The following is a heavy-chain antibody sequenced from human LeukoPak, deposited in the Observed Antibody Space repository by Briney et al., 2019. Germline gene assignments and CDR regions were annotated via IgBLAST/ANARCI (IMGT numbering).Heavy chain of an antibody. J-gene: IGHJ6*03. CDR2: INPNSGGT. D-gene: IGHD3-16*01. Sequence: GASVKVSCKASGYTFTGHYMHWVRQAPGQGLEWMGWINPNSGGTNYAQKFQGRVTMTRDTSISTAYMELSSLRSEDTAVYYCARGLGGKGFFHLGYYYYMDVWGKGTTVTVSS. CDR1: GYTFTGHY. V-gene: IGHV1-2*02. CDR3: ARGLGGKGFFHLGYYYYMDV.